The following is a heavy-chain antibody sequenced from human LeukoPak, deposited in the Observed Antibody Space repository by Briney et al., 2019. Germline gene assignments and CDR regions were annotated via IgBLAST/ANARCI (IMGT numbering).Heavy chain of an antibody. J-gene: IGHJ4*02. CDR3: ARHGPANSFDY. D-gene: IGHD1/OR15-1a*01. CDR2: MYYSGTR. CDR1: GASILPYY. Sequence: SETLSLTCSVSGASILPYYWSWLRQPPGKGLEWIGFMYYSGTRNYNPSLSSRITISVDTSKNQFSLHLTSVTAADTAVYYCARHGPANSFDYWGRGNLVTVSS. V-gene: IGHV4-59*08.